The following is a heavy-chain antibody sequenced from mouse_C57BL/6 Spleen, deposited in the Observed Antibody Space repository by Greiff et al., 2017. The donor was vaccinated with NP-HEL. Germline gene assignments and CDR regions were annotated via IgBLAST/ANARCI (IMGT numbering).Heavy chain of an antibody. CDR2: IYPGDGDT. CDR3: ARSKLTTVVFDY. J-gene: IGHJ2*01. Sequence: QVQLKESGPELVKPGASVKISCKASGYAFSSSWMNWVKQRPGKGLEWIGRIYPGDGDTNYNGKFKGKATLTADKSSSTAYMQLSSLTSEDSAVYFCARSKLTTVVFDYWGQGTTLTVSS. CDR1: GYAFSSSW. D-gene: IGHD1-1*01. V-gene: IGHV1-82*01.